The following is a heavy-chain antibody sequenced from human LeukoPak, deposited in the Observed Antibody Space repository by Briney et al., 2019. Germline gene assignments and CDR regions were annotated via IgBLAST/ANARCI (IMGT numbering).Heavy chain of an antibody. Sequence: GGSLRLSCAASGFTFDNYGMSWVRQVPGKGLEWVSGINWNGDSTGYVDSVKGRFTISRDNAKNSLYLQMNGLRAEDTALYYCAAGTDRRHSYATDFDFWGQGTLVTVSS. V-gene: IGHV3-20*04. CDR1: GFTFDNYG. D-gene: IGHD5-18*01. CDR3: AAGTDRRHSYATDFDF. CDR2: INWNGDST. J-gene: IGHJ4*02.